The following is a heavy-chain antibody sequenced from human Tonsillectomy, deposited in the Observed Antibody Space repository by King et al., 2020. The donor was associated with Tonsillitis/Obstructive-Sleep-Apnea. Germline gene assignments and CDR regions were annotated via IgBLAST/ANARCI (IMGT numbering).Heavy chain of an antibody. D-gene: IGHD3-9*01. V-gene: IGHV3-15*01. CDR1: GFTFSHAW. Sequence: VQLVESGGGLVKPGGSLRLSCAASGFTFSHAWMSWVRQAPGKGLEWVGRIKSKTDCGTTDYAAPVKGRFTISSDDSKNTLYLQMNSLNTEDTAVYYCTTDLRLLTYWGQGTLVTVSS. CDR3: TTDLRLLTY. CDR2: IKSKTDCGTT. J-gene: IGHJ4*02.